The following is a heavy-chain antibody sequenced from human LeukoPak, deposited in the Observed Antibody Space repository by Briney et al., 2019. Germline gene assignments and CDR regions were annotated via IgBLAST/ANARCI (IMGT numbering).Heavy chain of an antibody. CDR1: GFTFSDYY. Sequence: GGSLRLSCAASGFTFSDYYMRWIRQAPRKGLEWLSYISSNRRYTNYADPVKGRFTISRDNAEITLLLQMNSLRAEDTAVYYCARDGGDDAFDIWGQGTMVTVSS. V-gene: IGHV3-11*06. J-gene: IGHJ3*02. CDR3: ARDGGDDAFDI. D-gene: IGHD3-10*01. CDR2: ISSNRRYT.